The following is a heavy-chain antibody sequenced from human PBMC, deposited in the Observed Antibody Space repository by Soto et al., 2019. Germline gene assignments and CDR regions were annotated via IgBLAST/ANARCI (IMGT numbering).Heavy chain of an antibody. Sequence: GASVKVSCKASGYTFTSYAMHWVRQAPGKRLEWMGWINAGDGKTKYSQKFQGRVTITRDTSASTAYMELSSLRSEDTAVYYCERVIFRVQQLASYYDYNGMDVWGQATTVTVSS. CDR3: ERVIFRVQQLASYYDYNGMDV. V-gene: IGHV1-3*01. CDR1: GYTFTSYA. J-gene: IGHJ6*02. D-gene: IGHD6-13*01. CDR2: INAGDGKT.